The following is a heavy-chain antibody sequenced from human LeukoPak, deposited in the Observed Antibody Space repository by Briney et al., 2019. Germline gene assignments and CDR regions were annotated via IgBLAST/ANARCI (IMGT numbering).Heavy chain of an antibody. CDR1: GFTFSSYA. D-gene: IGHD6-19*01. J-gene: IGHJ5*02. V-gene: IGHV3-23*01. CDR3: ARVMYSSGYLTT. CDR2: ISGSGGST. Sequence: GGSLRLSCAASGFTFSSYAMSWVRQAPGKGLEWVSAISGSGGSTYYADSVKGRFAISRDNSKNTLYLQMNSLRAEDAAVYYCARVMYSSGYLTTWGQGTLVTVSS.